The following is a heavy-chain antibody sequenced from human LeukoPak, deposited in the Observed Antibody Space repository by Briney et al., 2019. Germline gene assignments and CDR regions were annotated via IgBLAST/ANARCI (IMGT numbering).Heavy chain of an antibody. V-gene: IGHV3-30*02. CDR2: IQSDGTTE. CDR3: TKGFSFHFDY. CDR1: GFTFSDYY. Sequence: GGSLRLSCAASGFTFSDYYMSWIRQAPGKGLEWVAFIQSDGTTENYADSVKGRFTLSRDNSKNTLFLQMNSLRAEDTAVYYRTKGFSFHFDYWGQGNLVTVSP. J-gene: IGHJ4*02.